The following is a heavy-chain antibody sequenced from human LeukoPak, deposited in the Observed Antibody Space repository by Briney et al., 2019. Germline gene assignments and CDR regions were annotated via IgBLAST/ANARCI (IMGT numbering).Heavy chain of an antibody. Sequence: SETLSLTCTVSGGSINNYYWSWIRQPAGEGLEWIGRIYSSGSASYNPSLKSRVTLSGDTSKNQLSLKLRYVTAADTAVYYCTREPSPWGQGTRVTVSS. CDR3: TREPSP. V-gene: IGHV4-4*07. CDR2: IYSSGSA. CDR1: GGSINNYY. J-gene: IGHJ5*02.